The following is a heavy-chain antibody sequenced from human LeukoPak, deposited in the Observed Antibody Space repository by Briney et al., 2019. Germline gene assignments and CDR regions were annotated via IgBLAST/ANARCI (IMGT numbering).Heavy chain of an antibody. CDR1: GFTFSNYA. CDR3: ARDPRSPTGYDSSGRDTFDY. J-gene: IGHJ4*02. CDR2: ISYDATMQ. D-gene: IGHD3-22*01. V-gene: IGHV3-30*01. Sequence: QSGGSLRLSCAASGFTFSNYAMHWVRQAPGKGFEWVAAISYDATMQYYSDSVKGRLTVSRDNSRNTLYLQVNSLRAEDTAVYYCARDPRSPTGYDSSGRDTFDYWGQGTLVTVSS.